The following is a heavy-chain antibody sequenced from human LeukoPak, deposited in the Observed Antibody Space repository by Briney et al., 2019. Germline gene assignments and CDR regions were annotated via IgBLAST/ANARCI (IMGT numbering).Heavy chain of an antibody. CDR3: ARDLPIFGVVIISSPYYGMDV. V-gene: IGHV1-3*01. CDR1: GFTFTSYA. J-gene: IGHJ6*02. CDR2: INAGNGNT. D-gene: IGHD3-3*01. Sequence: ASVKVSCKASGFTFTSYAMHWVRQAPGQRLEWMGWINAGNGNTKYSQKFQGRVTITRDTSASTAYMELSSLRSEDTAVYYCARDLPIFGVVIISSPYYGMDVWGQGTTVTVSS.